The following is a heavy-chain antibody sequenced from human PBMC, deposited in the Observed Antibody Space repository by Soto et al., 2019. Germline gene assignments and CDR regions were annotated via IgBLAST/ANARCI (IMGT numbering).Heavy chain of an antibody. J-gene: IGHJ6*02. CDR3: AKDAKIRTKVWFPAGYGMDV. Sequence: EVQLLESGGGLVKPGGSLRLSCEASGFTFSRYGMSWVRQAPGRWLQWVAGISVSGDNTSYADSARGRFTIYRDNSKNTLYLQMNSLRAEDTALYYCAKDAKIRTKVWFPAGYGMDVWGQGTTVTVSS. V-gene: IGHV3-23*01. CDR1: GFTFSRYG. D-gene: IGHD3-10*01. CDR2: ISVSGDNT.